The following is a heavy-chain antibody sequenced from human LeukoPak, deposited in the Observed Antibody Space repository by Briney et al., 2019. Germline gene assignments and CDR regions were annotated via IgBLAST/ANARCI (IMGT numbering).Heavy chain of an antibody. Sequence: GGSLRLSCTASGFTLGDYSMSWVRQAPGKGLEWVGFIRSKAYGGTTEYAASVKGRFTISRDDSKSIAYLQMNSLKTEDTAVYYCTREDIAVADYWGQGTLVTVSS. D-gene: IGHD6-19*01. CDR2: IRSKAYGGTT. J-gene: IGHJ4*02. CDR3: TREDIAVADY. V-gene: IGHV3-49*04. CDR1: GFTLGDYS.